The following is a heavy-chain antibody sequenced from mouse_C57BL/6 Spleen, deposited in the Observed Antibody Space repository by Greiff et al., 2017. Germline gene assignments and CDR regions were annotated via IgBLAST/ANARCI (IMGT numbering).Heavy chain of an antibody. CDR1: GYSITSGYY. V-gene: IGHV3-6*01. Sequence: EVKLMESGPGLVKPSQSLSLSCSVTGYSITSGYYWNWIRQFPGNKLEWMGYISYDGSNNYNPSLKNRISITRDTSKNQFFLTLNSVTTEDTATYYCARGDCDTWFAYWGQGTLVTVSA. J-gene: IGHJ3*01. D-gene: IGHD2-4*01. CDR3: ARGDCDTWFAY. CDR2: ISYDGSN.